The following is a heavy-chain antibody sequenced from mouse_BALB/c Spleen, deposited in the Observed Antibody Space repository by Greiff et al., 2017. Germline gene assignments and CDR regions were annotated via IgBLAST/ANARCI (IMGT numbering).Heavy chain of an antibody. CDR2: INSNGGST. CDR3: ARDGPNWDPAWFAY. D-gene: IGHD4-1*01. J-gene: IGHJ3*01. V-gene: IGHV5-6-3*01. Sequence: EVQRVESGGGLVQPGGSLKLSCAASGFTFSSYGMSWVRQTPDKRLELVATINSNGGSTYYPDSVKGRFTISRDNAKNTLYLQMSSLKSEDTAMYYCARDGPNWDPAWFAYWGQGTLVTVSA. CDR1: GFTFSSYG.